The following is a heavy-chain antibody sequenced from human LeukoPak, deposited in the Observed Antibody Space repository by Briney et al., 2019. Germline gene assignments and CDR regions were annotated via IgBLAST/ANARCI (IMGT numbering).Heavy chain of an antibody. CDR2: IYSDNT. Sequence: GGTLRLSCAASGFTFSSFGMSWVRQAPGKGLEWVSFIYSDNTHYSDSVKGRFTISRDNSKNTLYLQMNSLRAEDTAVYYCARRAGAYSHPYDYWGQGTLVTVSS. D-gene: IGHD4/OR15-4a*01. J-gene: IGHJ4*02. V-gene: IGHV3-53*01. CDR3: ARRAGAYSHPYDY. CDR1: GFTFSSFG.